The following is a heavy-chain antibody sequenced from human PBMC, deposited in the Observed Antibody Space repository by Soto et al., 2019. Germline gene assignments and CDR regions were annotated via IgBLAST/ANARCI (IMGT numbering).Heavy chain of an antibody. CDR3: ARGRRADRPGVLLY. V-gene: IGHV4-34*01. CDR1: GGSFSGYY. J-gene: IGHJ4*02. D-gene: IGHD2-8*01. CDR2: INHSGST. Sequence: AETLSLTCAVYGGSFSGYYWSWIRQPPGKGLEWIGEINHSGSTNYNPSLKSRVTISVDTSKNQFSLKLSSVTAADTAVYYCARGRRADRPGVLLYWGQATHVTDSS.